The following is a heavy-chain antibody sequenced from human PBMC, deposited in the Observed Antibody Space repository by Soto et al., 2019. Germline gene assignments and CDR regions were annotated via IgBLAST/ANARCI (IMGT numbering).Heavy chain of an antibody. CDR2: INSDGTTT. Sequence: EVQLVESGGGLVQPGGSLRLSCAASGFTFSTYWMHWVRQAPGKGLVWVSRINSDGTTTTYADSVKGRFTISRDNARNTLYLQMNSLRAEDTAVYYCAKVATGSYSWRENWGQGTLVTVSS. J-gene: IGHJ4*02. CDR1: GFTFSTYW. V-gene: IGHV3-74*01. D-gene: IGHD1-26*01. CDR3: AKVATGSYSWREN.